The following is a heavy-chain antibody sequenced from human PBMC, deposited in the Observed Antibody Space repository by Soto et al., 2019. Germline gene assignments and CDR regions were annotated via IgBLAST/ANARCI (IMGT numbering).Heavy chain of an antibody. J-gene: IGHJ4*02. CDR1: GFTFSSYS. CDR3: ARDLRDGTTGTTPWDY. CDR2: ISSSSSYI. D-gene: IGHD1-1*01. V-gene: IGHV3-21*01. Sequence: EVQLVESGGGLVKPGGSLRLSCAASGFTFSSYSMNWVRQAPGKGLEWVSSISSSSSYIYYADSVKGRFTISRDNAKNSLYLQMNSLRAEDTAVYYCARDLRDGTTGTTPWDYWGQGTLVTVSS.